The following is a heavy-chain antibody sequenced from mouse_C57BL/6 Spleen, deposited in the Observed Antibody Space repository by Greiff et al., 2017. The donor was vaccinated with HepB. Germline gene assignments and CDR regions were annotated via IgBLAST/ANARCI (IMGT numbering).Heavy chain of an antibody. J-gene: IGHJ3*01. V-gene: IGHV1-74*01. CDR3: ALYYGYDGGFAC. CDR2: IHPSDSDT. CDR1: GYTFTSYW. Sequence: QVQLQQPGAELVKPGASVKVSCKASGYTFTSYWMHWVKQRPGQGLEWIGRIHPSDSDTNYNQKFKGKAKLTVDKSSSTAYMQLSSLTSEDSAVYYCALYYGYDGGFACWGQGTLVTVSA. D-gene: IGHD2-2*01.